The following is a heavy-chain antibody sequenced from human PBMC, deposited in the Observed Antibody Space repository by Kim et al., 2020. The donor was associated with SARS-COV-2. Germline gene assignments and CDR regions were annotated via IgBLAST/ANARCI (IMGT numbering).Heavy chain of an antibody. CDR1: GYTFTDYA. J-gene: IGHJ4*02. CDR3: ARADGSGSFYGLGY. CDR2: INTNTGNP. Sequence: ASVKVSCKASGYTFTDYAVNWVRQAPGQGLEWVGWINTNTGNPSYAQGFTGRFVFSLDTSVSTAYLQISSLEADDTAVYFCARADGSGSFYGLGYWGQGTLVTVSS. V-gene: IGHV7-4-1*02. D-gene: IGHD3-10*01.